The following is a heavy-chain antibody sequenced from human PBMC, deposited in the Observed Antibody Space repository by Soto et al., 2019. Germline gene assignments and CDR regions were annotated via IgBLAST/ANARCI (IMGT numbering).Heavy chain of an antibody. CDR1: GGSISSYY. Sequence: PSETLSLTCTVPGGSISSYYWIWIRQPPGKGLEWIGYIYYSGSTNYNPSLKSRVTISVDTSKNQFSLKLSSVTAADTAVYYCARATYSSSWYISRGGYYGMDVWGQGTTVTVSS. CDR2: IYYSGST. D-gene: IGHD6-13*01. CDR3: ARATYSSSWYISRGGYYGMDV. J-gene: IGHJ6*02. V-gene: IGHV4-59*01.